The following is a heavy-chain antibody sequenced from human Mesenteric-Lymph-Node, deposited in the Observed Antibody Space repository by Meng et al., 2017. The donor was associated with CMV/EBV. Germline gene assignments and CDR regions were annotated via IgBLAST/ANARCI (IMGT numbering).Heavy chain of an antibody. J-gene: IGHJ3*02. CDR3: ARGGDCSSTSCYSDAFDI. CDR1: GFPFDDYG. Sequence: GESLKISCAASGFPFDDYGMSWVRQAPGQGLEWVSGINWNGGSTGYADSVKGRFTISRDNAKNSLYLQMNSLRAEDTALYYCARGGDCSSTSCYSDAFDIWGQGTMVTVSS. V-gene: IGHV3-20*04. CDR2: INWNGGST. D-gene: IGHD2-2*02.